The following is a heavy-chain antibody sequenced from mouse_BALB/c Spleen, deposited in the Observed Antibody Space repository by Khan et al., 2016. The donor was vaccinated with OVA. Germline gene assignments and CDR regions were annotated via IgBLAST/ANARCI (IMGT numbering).Heavy chain of an antibody. D-gene: IGHD3-1*01. V-gene: IGHV3-6*02. CDR3: ARGGSSGPAWFAY. Sequence: EVQLVESGPGLVKPSQSLSLTCSVTGYSITSGYFWNWIRQFPGNNLEWLGYIRYDGDSNYNPSLKNRIPITRDTSKNQFFLKLNSVPPEDTATYYCARGGSSGPAWFAYWGQGTLVTVSA. J-gene: IGHJ3*01. CDR2: IRYDGDS. CDR1: GYSITSGYF.